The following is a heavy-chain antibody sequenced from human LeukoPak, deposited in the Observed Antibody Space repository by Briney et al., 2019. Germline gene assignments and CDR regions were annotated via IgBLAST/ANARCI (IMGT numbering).Heavy chain of an antibody. Sequence: ASVKVSCKAAGYSFTTFHINWVRQAPGQGLEWMGIINPSGGSTSYAQKFQGRVTMTRDTSTSTVYMELSSLRSEDTAVYYCARYSSGWYDRSADYWGQGTLVTVSS. CDR2: INPSGGST. J-gene: IGHJ4*02. V-gene: IGHV1-46*01. CDR3: ARYSSGWYDRSADY. CDR1: GYSFTTFH. D-gene: IGHD6-19*01.